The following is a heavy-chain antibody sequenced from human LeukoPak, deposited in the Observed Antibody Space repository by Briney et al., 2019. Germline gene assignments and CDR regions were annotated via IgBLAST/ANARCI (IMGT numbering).Heavy chain of an antibody. V-gene: IGHV3-9*01. CDR2: ISWNNSTI. Sequence: PGGSLRLSCAASGFTFDDYAMHWVRQAPGKGLEWVSGISWNNSTIGHAGSVRGRFTISRDNAKNSLYLQMNTLRSEDTALYYCAKGRSGTYYDGFDIWGQGTMVTVSS. J-gene: IGHJ3*02. D-gene: IGHD1-26*01. CDR1: GFTFDDYA. CDR3: AKGRSGTYYDGFDI.